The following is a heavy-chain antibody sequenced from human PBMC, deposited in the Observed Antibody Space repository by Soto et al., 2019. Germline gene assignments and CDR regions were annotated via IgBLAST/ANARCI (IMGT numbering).Heavy chain of an antibody. J-gene: IGHJ4*02. Sequence: ASVKVSCKASGYTFTSYYMHWVRQAPGQGLEWVGIINPSGGSTSYAQKFQGRVTMTWDTSTSTVYMELSSLRSEDTAVYYCFTYYYGSGSYYPNDYWGQGTLVTVSS. CDR3: FTYYYGSGSYYPNDY. D-gene: IGHD3-10*01. V-gene: IGHV1-46*01. CDR2: INPSGGST. CDR1: GYTFTSYY.